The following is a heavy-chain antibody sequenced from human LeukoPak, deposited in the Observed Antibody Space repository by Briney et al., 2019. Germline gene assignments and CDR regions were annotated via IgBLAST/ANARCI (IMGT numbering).Heavy chain of an antibody. CDR3: ARRMYYYDSSGYYYPYFDY. CDR1: GGSISSSNW. J-gene: IGHJ4*02. V-gene: IGHV4-4*02. D-gene: IGHD3-22*01. CDR2: IYHSGST. Sequence: SETLSLTCAVSGGSISSSNWWSWVRQPPGKGLEWIGEIYHSGSTNYNPSLKSRVTISVDTSKNQFSLKLSSVTAADTAVYYCARRMYYYDSSGYYYPYFDYWGQGTLVTVSS.